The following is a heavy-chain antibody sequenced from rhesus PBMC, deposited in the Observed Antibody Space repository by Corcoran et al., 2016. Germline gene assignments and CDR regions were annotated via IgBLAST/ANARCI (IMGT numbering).Heavy chain of an antibody. CDR2: IIYPGKTI. CDR3: TRGAGYSSG. Sequence: EVQLVESGGGLVQPGGSLRLSCAASGFTFSSYDMSWVRQAPGKGLDGVPYIIYPGKTIYYPDSVKGRFPVSRDNAKNSLSLQMGSLRAEDTAVYYCTRGAGYSSGWGQGVLVTVSS. J-gene: IGHJ4*01. D-gene: IGHD6-31*01. CDR1: GFTFSSYD. V-gene: IGHV3-136*01.